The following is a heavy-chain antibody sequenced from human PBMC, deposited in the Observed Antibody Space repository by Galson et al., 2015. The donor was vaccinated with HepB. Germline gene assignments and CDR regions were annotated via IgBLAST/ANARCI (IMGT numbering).Heavy chain of an antibody. CDR3: AKDLRGMFDIVGATTYRGLPL. D-gene: IGHD1-26*01. J-gene: IGHJ4*02. V-gene: IGHV3-30*02. Sequence: SLRLSCAASGFTFSSYGMHWVRQAPGKGLEWVAFIRYDGSNKYYADSVKGRFTISRDNSKNTLYLQMNSLRAEDTAVYYCAKDLRGMFDIVGATTYRGLPLWGQGTLVTVSS. CDR2: IRYDGSNK. CDR1: GFTFSSYG.